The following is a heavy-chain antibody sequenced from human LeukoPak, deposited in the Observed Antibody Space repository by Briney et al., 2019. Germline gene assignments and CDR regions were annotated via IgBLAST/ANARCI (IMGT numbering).Heavy chain of an antibody. CDR2: ISSTSYSK. Sequence: PGGSLRLSCAGSGFTFSTYSMNWFRQAPGKGLEWVSSISSTSYSKYYADSVKGRFTISRDNAENSVYLQMNSLRAEDTAIYYCTGESAAHRIAVADYWGQGTLVTVSS. J-gene: IGHJ4*02. CDR1: GFTFSTYS. D-gene: IGHD6-19*01. V-gene: IGHV3-21*01. CDR3: TGESAAHRIAVADY.